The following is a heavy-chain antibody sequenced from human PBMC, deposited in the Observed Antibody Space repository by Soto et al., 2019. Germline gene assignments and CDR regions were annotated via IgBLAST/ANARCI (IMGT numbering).Heavy chain of an antibody. V-gene: IGHV3-23*01. CDR1: GFMLSPFA. Sequence: GGSLRLSCAASGFMLSPFAMSWVRQAPGKGLEWVSSISPKIGRTYYAGSVKGRFTTSRDNFKNTLYLQMDRLRVEDTAIYYCAKGFSGYELKWFDPWGQGTLVTVSS. CDR3: AKGFSGYELKWFDP. CDR2: ISPKIGRT. D-gene: IGHD5-12*01. J-gene: IGHJ5*02.